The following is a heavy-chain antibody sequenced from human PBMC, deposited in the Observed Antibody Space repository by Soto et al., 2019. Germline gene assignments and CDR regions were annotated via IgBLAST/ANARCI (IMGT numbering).Heavy chain of an antibody. V-gene: IGHV3-30*18. CDR1: GFTFSSYG. D-gene: IGHD6-13*01. CDR3: AKDAEQQLVYYYYGMDV. Sequence: HPGGSLRLSCAASGFTFSSYGMHWVRQAPGKGLEWVAVISYDGSNKYYADSVKGRFTISRDNSKNTLYLQMNSLRAEDTAVYYCAKDAEQQLVYYYYGMDVWGQGTTVTVSS. CDR2: ISYDGSNK. J-gene: IGHJ6*02.